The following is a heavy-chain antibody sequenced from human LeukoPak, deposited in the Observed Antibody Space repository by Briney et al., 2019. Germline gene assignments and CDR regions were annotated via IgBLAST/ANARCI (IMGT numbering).Heavy chain of an antibody. Sequence: SETLSLTCTVSGGSISSSSYYWSWIRQPAGKGLEWIGRIYTSGSTNYNPSLKSRVTISVDTSKNQFSLKLSSVTAADTAVYYCARERITLDYWGQGTLVTVSS. D-gene: IGHD3-10*01. CDR1: GGSISSSSYY. CDR3: ARERITLDY. V-gene: IGHV4-61*02. J-gene: IGHJ4*02. CDR2: IYTSGST.